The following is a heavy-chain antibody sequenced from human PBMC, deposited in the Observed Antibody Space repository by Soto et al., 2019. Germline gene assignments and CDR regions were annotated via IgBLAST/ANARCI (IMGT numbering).Heavy chain of an antibody. D-gene: IGHD3-3*01. CDR1: GFTFDDYA. Sequence: VQLVESGGGLVQPGRSLRLSCAGSGFTFDDYAMHWVRQTPGKGLEWVSHISWNSGSIAYADSVKGRFIISRDNAKNSLLLEMNSLRAEDTAVYYCAKGRMDFWVYMDVWGKGTTVTVSS. V-gene: IGHV3-9*01. CDR3: AKGRMDFWVYMDV. CDR2: ISWNSGSI. J-gene: IGHJ6*03.